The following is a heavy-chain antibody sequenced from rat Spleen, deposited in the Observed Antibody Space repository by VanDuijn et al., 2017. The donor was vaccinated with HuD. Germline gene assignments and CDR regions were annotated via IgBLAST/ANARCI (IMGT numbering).Heavy chain of an antibody. D-gene: IGHD2-7*01. CDR1: GFTFSNYG. J-gene: IGHJ3*01. V-gene: IGHV5-19*01. CDR3: VSHGARISRFAY. CDR2: ISPSGGSS. Sequence: EVQLVESDGGLVRPGRSLKVSCAASGFTFSNYGTHWIRQAPTKGLEWVASISPSGGSSYYRDSVKGRFTISRDNAKSTLYLQMDSLRSEDTATYYCVSHGARISRFAYWGQGTLVTVSS.